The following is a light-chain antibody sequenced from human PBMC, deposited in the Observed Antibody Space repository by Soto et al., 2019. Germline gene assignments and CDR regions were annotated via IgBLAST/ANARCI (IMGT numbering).Light chain of an antibody. CDR2: AAS. CDR1: QGISSY. CDR3: QQYYSYPHT. Sequence: AIRMTQSPSSFSASTGDRVTITCRASQGISSYLAWYQQKSGKAPKLLIYAASTLQSGVPSRFSGSGSGTDFTLTISCLQSEDFATYYCQQYYSYPHTFGQGTKV. J-gene: IGKJ1*01. V-gene: IGKV1-8*01.